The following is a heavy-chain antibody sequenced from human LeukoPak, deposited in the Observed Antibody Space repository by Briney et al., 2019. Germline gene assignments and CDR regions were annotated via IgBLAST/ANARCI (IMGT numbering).Heavy chain of an antibody. V-gene: IGHV3-23*01. Sequence: GGSLRLSCVGSGFAFGVHAMSWVRQAPGKGPEWVATIGSGADLFYAESVKGRFTISRDDPRNTVWLQINSLRAEATALYYCAKDWTPHNRVYDCLDAWGQGTQVTVSS. J-gene: IGHJ5*02. CDR1: GFAFGVHA. CDR2: IGSGADL. CDR3: AKDWTPHNRVYDCLDA. D-gene: IGHD3-16*01.